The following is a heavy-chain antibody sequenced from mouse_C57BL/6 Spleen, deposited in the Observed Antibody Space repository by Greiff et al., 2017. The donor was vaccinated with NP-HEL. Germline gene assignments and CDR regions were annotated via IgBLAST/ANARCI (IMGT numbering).Heavy chain of an antibody. CDR1: GYTFTSYW. V-gene: IGHV1-50*01. J-gene: IGHJ1*03. CDR2: IDPSDSNT. D-gene: IGHD1-1*01. Sequence: QVQLQQPGAELVKPGASVKLSCKASGYTFTSYWMQWVKQRPGQGLEWIGEIDPSDSNTNYNQKFKGKSTLTVDKSSSTAYMQLSSLTSEDSAVYYCATSVVRRYFDVWGTGTTVTVSS. CDR3: ATSVVRRYFDV.